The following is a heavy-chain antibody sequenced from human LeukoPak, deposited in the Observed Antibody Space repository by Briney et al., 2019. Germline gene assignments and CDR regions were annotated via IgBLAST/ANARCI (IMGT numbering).Heavy chain of an antibody. CDR1: GYSFTSYW. Sequence: GASLQISCKGSGYSFTSYWIGWVRPMPGKGLEWMGIIYPGDSDTRYSPSFQGQVTISADKSISTAYLQWSSLKASDTAMYYCARHGDSSGYLDPYDAFDIWGQGTMVTVSS. CDR2: IYPGDSDT. CDR3: ARHGDSSGYLDPYDAFDI. V-gene: IGHV5-51*01. D-gene: IGHD3-22*01. J-gene: IGHJ3*02.